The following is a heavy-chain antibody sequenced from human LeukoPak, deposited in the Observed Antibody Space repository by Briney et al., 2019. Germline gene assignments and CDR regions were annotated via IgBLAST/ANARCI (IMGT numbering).Heavy chain of an antibody. V-gene: IGHV1-8*03. Sequence: ASVKVSCKASGYTFTSYDINWVRQATGQGLEWMGWMNPNSGNTGYAQKFQGRVTITRNTSISTAYMELSSLRSEDTAVYYCARGVSLLAARPTLAPVAPASWGQGTLVTVSS. CDR3: ARGVSLLAARPTLAPVAPAS. D-gene: IGHD6-6*01. CDR1: GYTFTSYD. J-gene: IGHJ4*02. CDR2: MNPNSGNT.